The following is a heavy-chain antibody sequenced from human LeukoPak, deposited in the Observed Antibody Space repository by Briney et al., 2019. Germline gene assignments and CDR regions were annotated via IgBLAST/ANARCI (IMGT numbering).Heavy chain of an antibody. CDR3: ARRSRYCSGGSCYSDYYYYYYGMDV. J-gene: IGHJ6*02. V-gene: IGHV5-51*01. CDR2: IYPGDSDT. Sequence: GESLKISCKGSGYSFTSYWIGWVRQMPGKGLEWMGIIYPGDSDTRYSPSFQGQVTISADKSISTAYLQWSSLKASDTAMYYCARRSRYCSGGSCYSDYYYYYYGMDVWGQGTTVTVSS. CDR1: GYSFTSYW. D-gene: IGHD2-15*01.